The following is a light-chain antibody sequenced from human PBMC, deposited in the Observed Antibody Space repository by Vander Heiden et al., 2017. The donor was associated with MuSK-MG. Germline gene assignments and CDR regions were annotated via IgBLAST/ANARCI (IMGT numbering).Light chain of an antibody. CDR2: GAS. V-gene: IGKV3-15*01. CDR1: QSVSSN. CDR3: QQDNNWPPFT. J-gene: IGKJ4*01. Sequence: EIVMTQSPATLSVSPGERATLSCRASQSVSSNLAWYQQKPGQAPRQLMYGASTRVTGSLARFSGSGGGTEFTLTISSRQSEDVAVYYCQQDNNWPPFTFGGGTKVEIK.